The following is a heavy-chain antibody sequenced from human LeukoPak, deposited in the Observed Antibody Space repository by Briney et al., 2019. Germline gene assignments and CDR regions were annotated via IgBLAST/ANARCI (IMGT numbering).Heavy chain of an antibody. CDR2: IYYSGST. Sequence: SQTLSLTCTVSGGSISCGDYYWSWIRQPPGKGLVWIGYIYYSGSTYYNPSLKSRVTISVDTSKNQSSLRVSSVTPGDTAVYYCASYDLWGGYLDYWGQGTLVTVSS. CDR1: GGSISCGDYY. J-gene: IGHJ4*02. D-gene: IGHD3-3*01. V-gene: IGHV4-30-4*08. CDR3: ASYDLWGGYLDY.